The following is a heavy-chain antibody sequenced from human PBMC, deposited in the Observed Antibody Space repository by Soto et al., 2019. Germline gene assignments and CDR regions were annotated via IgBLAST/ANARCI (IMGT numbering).Heavy chain of an antibody. CDR3: ASPLSWGSRSWDYYYMDV. Sequence: EASVKVSCKASGYTFTSYDINWVRQATGQGLEWMGWMNPNSGNTGYAQKFQGRVTMTRNTSISTAYMELSSLRSEDTAVYYCASPLSWGSRSWDYYYMDVWGKGTTVTSP. D-gene: IGHD3-16*01. CDR2: MNPNSGNT. V-gene: IGHV1-8*01. J-gene: IGHJ6*03. CDR1: GYTFTSYD.